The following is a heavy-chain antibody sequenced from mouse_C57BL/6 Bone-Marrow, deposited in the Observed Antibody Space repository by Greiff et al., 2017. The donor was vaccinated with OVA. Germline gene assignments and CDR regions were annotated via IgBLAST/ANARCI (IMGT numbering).Heavy chain of an antibody. CDR1: GYSITSCYY. Sequence: DVQLQESGPGLVKPSQSLSLTCSVTGYSITSCYYWNWIRQLPGNKLECMGYLRYDGSNNYNQYLKNRTSITRDTSKNQFLLKLNSVTTEDTAAYYCAREGDDGYSRFYFDDWGKGTTLTVSS. CDR3: AREGDDGYSRFYFDD. D-gene: IGHD2-3*01. J-gene: IGHJ2*01. V-gene: IGHV3-6*01. CDR2: LRYDGSN.